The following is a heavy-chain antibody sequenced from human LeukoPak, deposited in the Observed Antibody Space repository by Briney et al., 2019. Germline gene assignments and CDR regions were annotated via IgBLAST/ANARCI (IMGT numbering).Heavy chain of an antibody. D-gene: IGHD2-8*02. Sequence: GGSLRLSCAASGFGFGGNAMHWVRKAQGKGLEWVAFIPFDRSDKYYADSVKVRFTISRDKSKYTLFLQMNTLRPEDTAIYYCAKDHYWPWDYWGQGTLVTVSS. CDR3: AKDHYWPWDY. V-gene: IGHV3-30*02. CDR1: GFGFGGNA. CDR2: IPFDRSDK. J-gene: IGHJ4*02.